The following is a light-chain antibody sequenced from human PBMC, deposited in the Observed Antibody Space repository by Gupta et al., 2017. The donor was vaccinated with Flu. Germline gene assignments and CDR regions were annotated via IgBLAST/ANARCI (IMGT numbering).Light chain of an antibody. Sequence: EVVMTQSPDTLSVSPGERATLSCRASLSVSSSLAWYQQRPGQAPRLLIYGASTRAAGIPARFSGSGSGTEFTLTISSLQSEDFAVYYCQQYSDWPRTLGQGTKVEIK. CDR3: QQYSDWPRT. CDR1: LSVSSS. CDR2: GAS. J-gene: IGKJ1*01. V-gene: IGKV3-15*01.